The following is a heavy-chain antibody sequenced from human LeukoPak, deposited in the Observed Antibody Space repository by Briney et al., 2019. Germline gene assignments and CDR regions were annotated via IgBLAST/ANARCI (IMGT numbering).Heavy chain of an antibody. V-gene: IGHV3-11*01. J-gene: IGHJ5*02. Sequence: GGSLRLSCAASGFTFSDYYMSWIRQAPGKGLEWVSYISSSGSTTYYADSVKGRFTISRDNSKNTLYLQMNSLRAEDTAVYYCAKDWVVPAANWFDPWGQGTLVTVSS. D-gene: IGHD2-2*01. CDR3: AKDWVVPAANWFDP. CDR2: ISSSGSTT. CDR1: GFTFSDYY.